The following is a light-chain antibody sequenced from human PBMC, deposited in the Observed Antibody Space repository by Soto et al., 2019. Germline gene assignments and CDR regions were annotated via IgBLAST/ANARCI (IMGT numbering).Light chain of an antibody. V-gene: IGKV3-15*01. CDR1: QTVGSD. Sequence: EIVMTQSPATLSVSPGERAAISRIASQTVGSDLAWYQQRPGQPPRLLVYGAATRATGVPARFSGSGSGTEFTLTISSLQSEDFAVYYCHHYKTWPLAFGPGTKVETK. CDR3: HHYKTWPLA. CDR2: GAA. J-gene: IGKJ1*01.